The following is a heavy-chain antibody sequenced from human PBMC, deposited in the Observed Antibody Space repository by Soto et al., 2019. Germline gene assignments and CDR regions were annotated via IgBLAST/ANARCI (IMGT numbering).Heavy chain of an antibody. V-gene: IGHV5-51*01. Sequence: GESLKISCKGSGYSFVSYWIAWVRQMPGKGLEWMGFIFLAYSDTRFSPSFQGQVTISADLSISTAYLQWSSLKASDTAIYYCARGFWDSSSPIGVVYSEYWGRGTLVTVSS. D-gene: IGHD6-19*01. J-gene: IGHJ4*02. CDR1: GYSFVSYW. CDR2: IFLAYSDT. CDR3: ARGFWDSSSPIGVVYSEY.